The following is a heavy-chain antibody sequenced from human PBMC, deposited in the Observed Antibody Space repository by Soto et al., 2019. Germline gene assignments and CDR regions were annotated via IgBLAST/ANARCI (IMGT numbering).Heavy chain of an antibody. CDR2: IYYSGST. J-gene: IGHJ5*02. Sequence: KPSETLSLTCSVSGGSINSSSYFWGWVRQPPGKGLEWIGCIYYSGSTYYNPSLRSRVAISVDTSKNQFSLKLSSVTAADTAVFYCARHYSSGSRNWFDPWGQGTLVTVSS. CDR1: GGSINSSSYF. CDR3: ARHYSSGSRNWFDP. D-gene: IGHD6-19*01. V-gene: IGHV4-39*01.